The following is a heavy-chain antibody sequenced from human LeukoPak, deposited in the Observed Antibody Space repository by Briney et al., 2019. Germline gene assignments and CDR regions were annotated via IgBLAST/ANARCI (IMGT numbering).Heavy chain of an antibody. V-gene: IGHV1-18*01. CDR3: ARAGNVVPAAIYPMAETRNWSDP. D-gene: IGHD2-2*02. Sequence: GASVKVSCKASGYTFTSYGISWVRQAPGQGLEWMGWISAYNGNTNYAQKLQGRVTMTTATSTSTAYMELRSLRSDDTAVYYCARAGNVVPAAIYPMAETRNWSDPWGQGTLVTVSS. CDR2: ISAYNGNT. CDR1: GYTFTSYG. J-gene: IGHJ5*02.